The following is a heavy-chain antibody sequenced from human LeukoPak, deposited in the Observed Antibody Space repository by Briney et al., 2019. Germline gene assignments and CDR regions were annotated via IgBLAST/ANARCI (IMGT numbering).Heavy chain of an antibody. J-gene: IGHJ4*02. D-gene: IGHD3-22*01. V-gene: IGHV3-66*01. CDR1: GFTVSSNY. Sequence: PGGSLRLSCAASGFTVSSNYMTWVRQAPGKGLEWVSVIYSGGGTYYADSVKGRFTISRDNSKNTLYLQMNSLRAEDTALYYCARENGVSSGYFDYWGQGTLVTVSS. CDR2: IYSGGGT. CDR3: ARENGVSSGYFDY.